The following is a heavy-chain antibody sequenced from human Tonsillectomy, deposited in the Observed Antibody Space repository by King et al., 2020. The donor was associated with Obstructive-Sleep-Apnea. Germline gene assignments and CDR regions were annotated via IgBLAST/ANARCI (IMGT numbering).Heavy chain of an antibody. CDR1: GFSFSYYS. Sequence: VQLVESGGGLVQPGGSLRLSCAASGFSFSYYSMSWVRQAPGKGLEWVSAIRDGSGDTYYADSVKGRFTISRDNSKNTLYLRMNSLRAADTAVYYCAKDLGTEGFDYWGQGTLVTVSS. CDR2: IRDGSGDT. CDR3: AKDLGTEGFDY. D-gene: IGHD2-8*02. V-gene: IGHV3-23*04. J-gene: IGHJ4*02.